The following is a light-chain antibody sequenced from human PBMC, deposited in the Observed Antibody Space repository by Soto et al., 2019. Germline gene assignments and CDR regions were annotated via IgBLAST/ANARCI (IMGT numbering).Light chain of an antibody. Sequence: DIQMTQSPSSLSASVGDRVTITCRASQSISTYLNWYQQKPGKVPKLLIYVASNLQSGVPSRFSGSGSGTDFTLTISRLQPEDFATYYCQQSYSTPSITFGQGTRLEIK. CDR1: QSISTY. V-gene: IGKV1-39*01. J-gene: IGKJ5*01. CDR3: QQSYSTPSIT. CDR2: VAS.